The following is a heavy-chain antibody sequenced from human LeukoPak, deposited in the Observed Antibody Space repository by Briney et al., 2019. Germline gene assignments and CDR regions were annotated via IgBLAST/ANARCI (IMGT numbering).Heavy chain of an antibody. CDR1: GFTVSSNY. D-gene: IGHD3-9*01. Sequence: GGSLRLSCAASGFTVSSNYMSWVSQAPGKGLEWVSVIYSGGSTYYADSVKGRFTISRDNAKNFLYLQMNSLRAEDTAVYYCARTYYDILTGYNPYFDYWGQGILVTVSS. CDR2: IYSGGST. V-gene: IGHV3-53*01. J-gene: IGHJ4*02. CDR3: ARTYYDILTGYNPYFDY.